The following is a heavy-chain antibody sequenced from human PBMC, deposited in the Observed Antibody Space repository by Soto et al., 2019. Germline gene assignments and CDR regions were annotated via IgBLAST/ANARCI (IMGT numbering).Heavy chain of an antibody. Sequence: QVQLVQSGAEVKKPGASVKVSCKASGYTFTNYGISWVRQAPGQGIEGMGWISAYNGNTNYAQKLQGRVTMTTDTSTRTAYMATSSLRSNDTSVYSCARARRDYCSGGSCPGYYQHWGQGTLVTGSS. CDR1: GYTFTNYG. V-gene: IGHV1-18*01. CDR3: ARARRDYCSGGSCPGYYQH. D-gene: IGHD2-15*01. CDR2: ISAYNGNT. J-gene: IGHJ1*01.